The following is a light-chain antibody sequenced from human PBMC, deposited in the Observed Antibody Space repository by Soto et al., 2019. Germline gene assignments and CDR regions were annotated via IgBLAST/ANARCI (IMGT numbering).Light chain of an antibody. CDR1: QSVSSY. J-gene: IGKJ2*01. Sequence: EIVLTQSPATLPWSPGERLTLSCRASQSVSSYLAWYQQKPGQAPRLLIYDASNRATGIPARFSGSGSGTDFTLTSSSLEPEDFAVYYCQQRSNWPPKYTFGQGTKLEIK. CDR3: QQRSNWPPKYT. CDR2: DAS. V-gene: IGKV3-11*01.